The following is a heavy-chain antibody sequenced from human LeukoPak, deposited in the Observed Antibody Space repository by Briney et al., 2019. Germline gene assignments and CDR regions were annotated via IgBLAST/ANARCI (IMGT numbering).Heavy chain of an antibody. CDR2: ICGSTSTT. D-gene: IGHD2-15*01. CDR1: GFTFSIYA. CDR3: AKQRGGSCYSAFDH. Sequence: GGSLRLSCAASGFTFSIYAMSWVRQAPGKGLEWVSSICGSTSTTYYADSVKGRFTIPRDNSKNTLYLQMNSLRAADTAVYYCAKQRGGSCYSAFDHWGQGTRATVSS. J-gene: IGHJ4*02. V-gene: IGHV3-23*01.